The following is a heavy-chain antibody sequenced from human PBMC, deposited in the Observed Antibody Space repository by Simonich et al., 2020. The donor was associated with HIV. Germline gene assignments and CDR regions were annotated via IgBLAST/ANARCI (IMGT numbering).Heavy chain of an antibody. D-gene: IGHD4-4*01. CDR1: GYTFTDWN. J-gene: IGHJ6*02. Sequence: QVQLVQSGAEVKKPGASVKVSCKASGYTFTDWNIHWVRQAPGQGLEVLGRINPNSGGTDYAQKLQGRITITRDTSASTAYMELSSLRSEDTAVYYCARVGVTPYYYYSMDVWGQGTKATVSS. CDR3: ARVGVTPYYYYSMDV. CDR2: INPNSGGT. V-gene: IGHV1-2*06.